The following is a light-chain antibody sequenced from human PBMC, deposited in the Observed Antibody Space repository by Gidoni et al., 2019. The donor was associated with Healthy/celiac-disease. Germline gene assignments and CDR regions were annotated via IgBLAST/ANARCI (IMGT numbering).Light chain of an antibody. CDR2: DAS. Sequence: DIQMTQSPSSLSASVGDRVTITCQESQDISNYLNWYQQKPGKAPKLLIYDASNLEPGVPSRCSGSGSGTDFTFTISSLQPEDIATYYCQQYDNLWTFGQGTKVEIK. V-gene: IGKV1-33*01. CDR3: QQYDNLWT. J-gene: IGKJ1*01. CDR1: QDISNY.